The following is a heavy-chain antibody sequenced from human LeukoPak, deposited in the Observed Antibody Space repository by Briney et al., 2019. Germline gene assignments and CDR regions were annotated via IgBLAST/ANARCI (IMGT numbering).Heavy chain of an antibody. Sequence: GGSLRLSCAASRLTFSSYGMHWVRQAPGKGLEWVAYIQYDGSNEQYADSVKGRFSISRDSSKNILYLQMNSLRAGDTAVYYCAKDRCSNGVGCYYYYMDVWGKGTTVTISS. J-gene: IGHJ6*03. V-gene: IGHV3-30*02. CDR2: IQYDGSNE. CDR1: RLTFSSYG. D-gene: IGHD2-8*01. CDR3: AKDRCSNGVGCYYYYMDV.